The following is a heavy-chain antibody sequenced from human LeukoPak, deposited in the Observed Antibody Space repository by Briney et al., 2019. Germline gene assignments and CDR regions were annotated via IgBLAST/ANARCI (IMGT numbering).Heavy chain of an antibody. CDR3: ASLSLYGGEDF. J-gene: IGHJ4*02. V-gene: IGHV4-39*07. CDR1: SGVISSSRYY. CDR2: INHSGST. Sequence: SETLSLTCTVSSGVISSSRYYWAWIRQPPGKGLEWIGEINHSGSTNYNPSLKSRVTISVDTSKNQFSLKLSSVTAADTAVYYCASLSLYGGEDFCGQGTLVTVSS. D-gene: IGHD4-23*01.